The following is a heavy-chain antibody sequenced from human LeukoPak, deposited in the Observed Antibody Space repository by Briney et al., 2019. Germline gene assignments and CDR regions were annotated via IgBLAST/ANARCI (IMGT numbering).Heavy chain of an antibody. D-gene: IGHD5-12*01. V-gene: IGHV4-59*01. CDR2: IYYSGST. J-gene: IGHJ4*02. CDR1: GGSISSYY. CDR3: ARGSGYEKSLFDY. Sequence: SETLSLTCTVSGGSISSYYWSWIRQPPGKGREWIGYIYYSGSTNYNPSLKSRVTISVDTSKNQFSLKLSSVTAADTAVYYCARGSGYEKSLFDYWGQGTLVTVSS.